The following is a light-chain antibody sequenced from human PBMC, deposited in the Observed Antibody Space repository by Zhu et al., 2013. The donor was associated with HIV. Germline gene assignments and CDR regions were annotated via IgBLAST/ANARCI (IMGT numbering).Light chain of an antibody. CDR3: QLWDSSSHVV. CDR2: DDS. J-gene: IGLJ2*01. Sequence: SYELTQPPSVSVAPGETAKIPCAGNNIGSKSVHWYQQKSGQAPVLVVYDDSDRPSGIPERFSGSNSGNTATLIISWVEAGDEADYYCQLWDSSSHVVFGGGTKLTVL. V-gene: IGLV3-21*02. CDR1: NIGSKS.